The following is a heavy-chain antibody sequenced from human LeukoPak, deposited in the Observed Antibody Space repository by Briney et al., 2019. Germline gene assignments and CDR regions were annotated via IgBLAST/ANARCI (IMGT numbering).Heavy chain of an antibody. CDR3: TRSDIVVVPAAIPFDY. CDR2: INAGNGDT. V-gene: IGHV1-3*01. Sequence: ASVKVSCKASGYTFTNYAVNWLRQAPGQRPEWMGWINAGNGDTKFSQNYQARVTITRDTSASTAYMELSSLRSEDTAVYYCTRSDIVVVPAAIPFDYWGQGTLVTVSS. CDR1: GYTFTNYA. D-gene: IGHD2-2*02. J-gene: IGHJ4*02.